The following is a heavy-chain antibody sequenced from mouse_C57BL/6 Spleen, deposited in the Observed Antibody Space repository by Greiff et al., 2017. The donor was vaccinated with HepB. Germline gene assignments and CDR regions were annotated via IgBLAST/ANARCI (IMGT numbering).Heavy chain of an antibody. CDR3: ARRGNWDGFAD. V-gene: IGHV5-6*01. CDR1: GFTFSSYG. CDR2: ISSGGSYT. D-gene: IGHD4-1*01. Sequence: VQLQESGGDLVKPGGSLKLSCAASGFTFSSYGMSWVRQTPDKRLEWVATISSGGSYTYYPDSVKGRFTISRDNAKNTLYLQMSSLKSEDTAMYYCARRGNWDGFADWGQGTLVTVSA. J-gene: IGHJ3*01.